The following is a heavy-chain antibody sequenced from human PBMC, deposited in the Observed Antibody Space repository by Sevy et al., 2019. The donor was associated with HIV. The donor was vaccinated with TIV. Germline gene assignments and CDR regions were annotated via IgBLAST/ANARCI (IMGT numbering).Heavy chain of an antibody. J-gene: IGHJ4*02. V-gene: IGHV3-21*01. D-gene: IGHD6-13*01. CDR2: INSGSRYI. CDR3: AREKEQQLVDY. Sequence: GGPLRLSCAASGFTFSTYSMNWVRQAPGKGLEWVSSINSGSRYIYYADSVKGRFTVSRDDAKNSLHLQMNSLRAEDTAVYYCAREKEQQLVDYWGQGTLVTVSS. CDR1: GFTFSTYS.